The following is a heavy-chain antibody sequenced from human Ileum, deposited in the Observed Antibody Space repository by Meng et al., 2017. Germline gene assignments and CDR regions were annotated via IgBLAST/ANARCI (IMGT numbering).Heavy chain of an antibody. CDR2: VDDTGST. CDR3: AREPGHYSTGWFQYYFDS. CDR1: GGPISSNYYY. V-gene: IGHV4-61*02. D-gene: IGHD6-19*01. Sequence: SETLSLTCTVSGGPISSNYYYWNWIRQPAGKGLEWIGRVDDTGSTNYNPSLKSRVTISVDTSKNQFSLNLISVTAADTAVYYGAREPGHYSTGWFQYYFDSWGQGMLVTVSS. J-gene: IGHJ4*02.